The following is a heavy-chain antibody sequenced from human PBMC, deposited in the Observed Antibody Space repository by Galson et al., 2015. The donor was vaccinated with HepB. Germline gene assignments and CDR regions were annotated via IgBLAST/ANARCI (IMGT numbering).Heavy chain of an antibody. CDR2: ISYDGSNK. J-gene: IGHJ4*02. CDR3: ARDRRGYSYGYLPCY. D-gene: IGHD5-18*01. V-gene: IGHV3-30*04. Sequence: LRLSCAASGFTFSSYAMHWVRQAPGKGLEWVAVISYDGSNKYYADSVKGRFTISRDNSKNTLYLQMNSLRAEDTAVYYCARDRRGYSYGYLPCYWGQGTLVTVSS. CDR1: GFTFSSYA.